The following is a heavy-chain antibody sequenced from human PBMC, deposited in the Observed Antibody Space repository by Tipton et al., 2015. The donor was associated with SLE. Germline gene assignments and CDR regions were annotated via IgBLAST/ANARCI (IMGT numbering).Heavy chain of an antibody. V-gene: IGHV3-9*01. CDR3: AKDIMGWSSTSFQSDRYYFYGMDV. CDR2: ISWNSGSI. CDR1: GFTFDDYA. J-gene: IGHJ6*02. D-gene: IGHD2-2*01. Sequence: SLRLSCAASGFTFDDYAMHWVRQAPGKGLEWVSGISWNSGSIGYADSVKGRFTISRDNAKNSLYLQMNSLRAEDTALYYCAKDIMGWSSTSFQSDRYYFYGMDVWGQGTTVTVSS.